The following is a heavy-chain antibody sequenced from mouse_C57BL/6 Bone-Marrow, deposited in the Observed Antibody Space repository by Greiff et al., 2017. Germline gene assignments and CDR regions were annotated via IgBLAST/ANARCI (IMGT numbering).Heavy chain of an antibody. V-gene: IGHV5-6*02. Sequence: EVMLVESGGDLVKPGGSLKLSCAASGFTFSSYGMSWVRPTPDKRLEWVATISSGGSYTYYPDSVKGRFTISRDNAKNTLYLQMSSLKSEDTAMYYCARRYYYGSGRYFDVWGTGTTVTVSS. J-gene: IGHJ1*03. CDR3: ARRYYYGSGRYFDV. CDR2: ISSGGSYT. CDR1: GFTFSSYG. D-gene: IGHD1-1*01.